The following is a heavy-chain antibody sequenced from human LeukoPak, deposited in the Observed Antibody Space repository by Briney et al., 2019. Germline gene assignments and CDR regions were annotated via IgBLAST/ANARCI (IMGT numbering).Heavy chain of an antibody. CDR1: GFTFSTYW. J-gene: IGHJ6*04. D-gene: IGHD3-10*02. Sequence: GGSLRLSCAAYGFTFSTYWMTWVRQAPGKGLEGVANIKEDGSEKYYADSVRGRFTISRDNAKNSLYLQMNSLRAEDTAVYYCAELGITMIGGVWGKGTTVTISS. CDR3: AELGITMIGGV. CDR2: IKEDGSEK. V-gene: IGHV3-7*01.